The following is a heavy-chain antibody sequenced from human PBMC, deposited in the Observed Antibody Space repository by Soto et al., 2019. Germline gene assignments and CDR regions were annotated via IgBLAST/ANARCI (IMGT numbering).Heavy chain of an antibody. D-gene: IGHD3-3*01. CDR2: INHSGST. Sequence: SETLSLTCAVYGGSFSGYYWSWIRQPPGKGLEWIGEINHSGSTNYNPSLKSRVTISVDTSKNQFSLKLSSVTAADTAVYYCARGLRGYDFWSRSPFDYWGQGTLVTVSS. CDR1: GGSFSGYY. CDR3: ARGLRGYDFWSRSPFDY. J-gene: IGHJ4*02. V-gene: IGHV4-34*01.